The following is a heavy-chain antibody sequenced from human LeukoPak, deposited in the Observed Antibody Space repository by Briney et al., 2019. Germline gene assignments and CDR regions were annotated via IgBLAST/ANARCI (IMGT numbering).Heavy chain of an antibody. V-gene: IGHV1-8*01. CDR2: MNPNSGNT. Sequence: ASVKVSCKASGYTFTSYDINWVRQATGQGLEWMGWMNPNSGNTGYAQKFQGRVTITTDESTSTAYMELSSLRSEDTAVYYCARASATEGYDYVWGSYQYWDQGTLVTVSS. CDR3: ARASATEGYDYVWGSYQY. D-gene: IGHD3-16*02. J-gene: IGHJ4*02. CDR1: GYTFTSYD.